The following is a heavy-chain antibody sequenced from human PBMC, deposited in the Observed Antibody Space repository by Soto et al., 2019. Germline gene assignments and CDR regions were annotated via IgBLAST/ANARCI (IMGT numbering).Heavy chain of an antibody. D-gene: IGHD1-26*01. V-gene: IGHV1-18*01. CDR2: SRADRGHT. CDR3: ARDGDQWDHRFCDT. J-gene: IGHJ5*02. Sequence: QIQLEQSGPELKEPGASVKVSCKASSSTSIRRGFSWVRQAPGQGLEWVGWSRADRGHTNYAQKFQGRVTMTTDVYTSTTYMELRSLTSDDTAVYYCARDGDQWDHRFCDTWGQGTLVTVSS. CDR1: SSTSIRRG.